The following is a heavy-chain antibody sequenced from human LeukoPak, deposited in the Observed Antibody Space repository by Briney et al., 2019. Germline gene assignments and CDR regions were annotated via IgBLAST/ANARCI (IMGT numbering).Heavy chain of an antibody. J-gene: IGHJ4*02. CDR1: GFTVSSNY. V-gene: IGHV3-66*04. CDR3: ARLLTMVRGVIPPDY. CDR2: IYSGGST. D-gene: IGHD3-10*01. Sequence: GGSLRLSCAASGFTVSSNYMSWVRQAPGKGLEWVSVIYSGGSTYYADSVKGRFTISRDNSKNTLYLQMNSLRAEDTAVYYCARLLTMVRGVIPPDYWGQGTLVTVSS.